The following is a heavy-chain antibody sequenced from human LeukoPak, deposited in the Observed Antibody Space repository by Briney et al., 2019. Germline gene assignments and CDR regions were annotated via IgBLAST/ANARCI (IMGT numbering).Heavy chain of an antibody. CDR1: GGSFSGYY. CDR3: ATVEGEGSSAYCFDY. CDR2: IYYSGGT. J-gene: IGHJ4*02. D-gene: IGHD1-26*01. Sequence: SETLSLTCAVYGGSFSGYYWSWIRQPPGKGLEWIGNIYYSGGTYYNPSLKSRVTISVDTSKNQFSLKLTSVTAADTAVYYCATVEGEGSSAYCFDYWGQGTLVTVSS. V-gene: IGHV4-34*01.